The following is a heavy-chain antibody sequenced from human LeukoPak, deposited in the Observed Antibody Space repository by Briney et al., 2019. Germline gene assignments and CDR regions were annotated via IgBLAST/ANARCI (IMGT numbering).Heavy chain of an antibody. CDR1: GFIFSNYY. V-gene: IGHV3-21*01. CDR3: TRHDSAAFDI. CDR2: IHGSTSYN. D-gene: IGHD3-22*01. Sequence: GGSLRLSCVASGFIFSNYYLNWVRQAPGKGLEWVSCIHGSTSYNYYADSVKGRFTISRDNAKNSLYLQMNSLRAEDTAVYYCTRHDSAAFDIWGQGTMVTVSS. J-gene: IGHJ3*02.